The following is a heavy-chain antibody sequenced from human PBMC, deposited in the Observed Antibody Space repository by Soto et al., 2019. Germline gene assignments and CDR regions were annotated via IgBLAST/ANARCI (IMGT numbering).Heavy chain of an antibody. V-gene: IGHV1-46*03. CDR2: ISPRGGST. CDR3: ARGIYRHSSGRYG. Sequence: RWLYHSKGKGLEWMGIISPRGGSTSYAQRFQGRVTMTRDTSTTTVYMELSSLRSEDTALYFCARGIYRHSSGRYG. D-gene: IGHD2-21*01. J-gene: IGHJ6*01.